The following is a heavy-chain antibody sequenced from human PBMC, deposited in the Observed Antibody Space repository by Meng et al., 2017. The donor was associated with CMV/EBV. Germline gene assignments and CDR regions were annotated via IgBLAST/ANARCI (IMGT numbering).Heavy chain of an antibody. D-gene: IGHD3-10*01. J-gene: IGHJ3*02. Sequence: GGSLRLSCAASGFTFADYAMHWVRQAPGKGLEWVSGISWNGGSIGYADSVKGRFTVSRDNAKNSLYLQMNSLRAEDMALYYCAKDKGGTWFGEVNAFDIWGQGTMVTVSS. CDR2: ISWNGGSI. V-gene: IGHV3-9*03. CDR1: GFTFADYA. CDR3: AKDKGGTWFGEVNAFDI.